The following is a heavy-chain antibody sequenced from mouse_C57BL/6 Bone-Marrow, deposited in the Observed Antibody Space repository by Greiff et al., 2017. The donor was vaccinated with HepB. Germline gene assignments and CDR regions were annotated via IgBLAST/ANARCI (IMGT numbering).Heavy chain of an antibody. Sequence: EVMLVESGGGLVKPGGSLKLSCAASGFTFSSYAMSWVRQTPEKRLEWVATISDGGSYTYYPDNVKGRFTISRDNAKNNLYLQMSHLKSEDTAMYYCARDTPRVTLDYWGQGTTLTVSS. CDR2: ISDGGSYT. D-gene: IGHD2-5*01. V-gene: IGHV5-4*01. CDR3: ARDTPRVTLDY. CDR1: GFTFSSYA. J-gene: IGHJ2*01.